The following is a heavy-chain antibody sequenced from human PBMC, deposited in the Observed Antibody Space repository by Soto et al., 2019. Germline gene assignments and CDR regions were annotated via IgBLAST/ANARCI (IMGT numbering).Heavy chain of an antibody. J-gene: IGHJ5*01. Sequence: SVKVSCKASGGTFGNLGISWLRQAPGQGLEWMGGTIPIFDTPHYAEKFRDRLTIAADATSTAYMELTSLSSEDTATYYCARDREDGSGTKYNWFDSWGQGTLVTVSS. V-gene: IGHV1-69*13. CDR3: ARDREDGSGTKYNWFDS. D-gene: IGHD3-10*01. CDR2: TIPIFDTP. CDR1: GGTFGNLG.